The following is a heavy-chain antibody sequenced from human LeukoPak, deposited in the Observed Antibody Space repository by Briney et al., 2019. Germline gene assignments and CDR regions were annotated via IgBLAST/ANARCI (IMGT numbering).Heavy chain of an antibody. V-gene: IGHV3-23*01. D-gene: IGHD3-9*01. CDR3: AKNAYYDILTGYFGKIYFDY. CDR1: GFTFSSYA. J-gene: IGHJ4*02. CDR2: ISGSGGST. Sequence: GGSPRLSCAASGFTFSSYAMSWVRQAPGKGLEWVSAISGSGGSTYYADSVKGRFTISRDNSENTLYLQMNSLRAEDTAVYYCAKNAYYDILTGYFGKIYFDYWGQGTLVTVSS.